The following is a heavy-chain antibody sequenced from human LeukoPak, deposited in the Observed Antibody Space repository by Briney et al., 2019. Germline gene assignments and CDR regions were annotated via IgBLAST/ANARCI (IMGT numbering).Heavy chain of an antibody. Sequence: PSETLSLTCAVYGGSFSGYYWSWIRQPPGKGLEWIGEINHSGSTYYNPSLKSRVTISVDRSKNQFSLKLSSVTAADTAVYYCATQRDDYGDYGGSSRRWFDPWGQGTLVTVSS. CDR3: ATQRDDYGDYGGSSRRWFDP. J-gene: IGHJ5*02. CDR2: INHSGST. D-gene: IGHD4-17*01. CDR1: GGSFSGYY. V-gene: IGHV4-34*01.